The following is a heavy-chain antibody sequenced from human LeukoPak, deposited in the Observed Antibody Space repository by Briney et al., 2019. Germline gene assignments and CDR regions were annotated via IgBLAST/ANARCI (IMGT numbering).Heavy chain of an antibody. J-gene: IGHJ4*02. V-gene: IGHV3-7*01. CDR3: VSTGSQLDY. CDR1: GFSFSSYW. D-gene: IGHD2-2*01. Sequence: GGSLRLSCVASGFSFSSYWMTWVRQAPGKGLEWVANIKQDGSQKYYVDSVKGRFTISRDNAKNSLYLQMNSLRAEDTAVYYCVSTGSQLDYWGQGTLVTVSS. CDR2: IKQDGSQK.